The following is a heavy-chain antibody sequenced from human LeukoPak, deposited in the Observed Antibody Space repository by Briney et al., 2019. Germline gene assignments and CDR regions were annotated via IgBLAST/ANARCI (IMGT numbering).Heavy chain of an antibody. CDR1: GGTFSSYA. Sequence: SVKVSCKASGGTFSSYAISWVRQAPGQGLEWMGGIIPIFGTANYAQKFQGRVTITADESTSTAYMELSSLRSEDTAVYHCARTSPGDRAIFGVVDWFDPWGQGTLVTVSS. J-gene: IGHJ5*02. V-gene: IGHV1-69*01. CDR3: ARTSPGDRAIFGVVDWFDP. CDR2: IIPIFGTA. D-gene: IGHD3-3*01.